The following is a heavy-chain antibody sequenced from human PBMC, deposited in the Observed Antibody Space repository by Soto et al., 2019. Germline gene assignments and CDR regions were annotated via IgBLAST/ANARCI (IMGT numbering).Heavy chain of an antibody. CDR1: GFTLDDHV. CDR2: ISWNGYSI. CDR3: ARSWSGSISGRVDL. D-gene: IGHD3-3*01. Sequence: EVQLVESGGGLVHPGKSLRLSCVASGFTLDDHVMHWVRQVPGKGLEWVGHISWNGYSIGYGGSVRGRFTISRDNAKNTLYLQMNSLRPEDTALYYCARSWSGSISGRVDLWGQGTTVTVSS. J-gene: IGHJ6*02. V-gene: IGHV3-9*01.